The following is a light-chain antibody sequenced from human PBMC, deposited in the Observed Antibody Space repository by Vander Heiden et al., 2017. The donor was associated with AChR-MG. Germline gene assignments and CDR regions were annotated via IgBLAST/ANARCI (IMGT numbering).Light chain of an antibody. CDR3: SSYTGTYTSVV. CDR1: SSDIGVDNF. CDR2: DVI. V-gene: IGLV2-11*01. J-gene: IGLJ3*02. Sequence: QSALTQPRSVSGSPGQSVTISCTGTSSDIGVDNFISWFQQHPGKAPKLIIYDVIRRPSGVPDRFSGSKSGNTASLTISGLRPEDEADYHCSSYTGTYTSVVFGGGTRLTVL.